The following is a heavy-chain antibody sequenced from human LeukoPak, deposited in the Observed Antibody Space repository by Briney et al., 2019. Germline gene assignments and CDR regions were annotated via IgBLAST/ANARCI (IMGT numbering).Heavy chain of an antibody. CDR2: ISADNGNT. Sequence: ASVTVSCKASGYTFTSYGISWVRQAPGQGLEWMGWISADNGNTNYAQKLQGRVTMTTDTSASTAYMELRSLRSDDTAVYYCARDYYDILTGYRSPFDYWGQGTLVTVSS. CDR3: ARDYYDILTGYRSPFDY. V-gene: IGHV1-18*01. J-gene: IGHJ4*02. CDR1: GYTFTSYG. D-gene: IGHD3-9*01.